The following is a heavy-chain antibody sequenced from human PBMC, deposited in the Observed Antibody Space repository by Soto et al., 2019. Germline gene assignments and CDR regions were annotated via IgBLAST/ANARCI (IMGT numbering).Heavy chain of an antibody. J-gene: IGHJ4*02. V-gene: IGHV4-34*01. Sequence: PSETLSLTCAVYGGSFSGYYWSWIRQPPGKGLEWIGEINHSGSTNYNPSLKSRVTISVDTSKNQFSLKLSSVTAADTAVYYCARVGHWYYDFWSGPTKRYFDYRGQGTLVTVSS. CDR2: INHSGST. CDR3: ARVGHWYYDFWSGPTKRYFDY. D-gene: IGHD3-3*01. CDR1: GGSFSGYY.